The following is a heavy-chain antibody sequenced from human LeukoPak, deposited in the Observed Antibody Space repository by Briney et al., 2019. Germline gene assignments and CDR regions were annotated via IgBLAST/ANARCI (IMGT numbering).Heavy chain of an antibody. CDR1: GYSISSDYY. D-gene: IGHD1-14*01. CDR3: ARGPPMPDY. Sequence: SETLSLTCTVSGYSISSDYYWGWIRQPPGKGLEWIGSIYHSGSTYYNPSLKSRVTISVDTSKNQFSLKLSSVTAADTAVYYCARGPPMPDYWGQGTLVTVSS. V-gene: IGHV4-38-2*02. J-gene: IGHJ4*02. CDR2: IYHSGST.